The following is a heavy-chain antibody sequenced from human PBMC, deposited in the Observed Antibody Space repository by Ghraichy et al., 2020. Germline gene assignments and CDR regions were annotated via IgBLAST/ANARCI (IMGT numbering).Heavy chain of an antibody. CDR1: GFTFDDYA. CDR2: ISWDGGST. Sequence: GGSLRLSCAASGFTFDDYAMHWVRQAPGKGLEWVSLISWDGGSTYYADSVKGRFTISRDNSKNSLYLQMNSLRAEDTALYYCAKSQRGYSPNPLDYWGQGTLVTVSS. CDR3: AKSQRGYSPNPLDY. J-gene: IGHJ4*02. D-gene: IGHD5-18*01. V-gene: IGHV3-43D*03.